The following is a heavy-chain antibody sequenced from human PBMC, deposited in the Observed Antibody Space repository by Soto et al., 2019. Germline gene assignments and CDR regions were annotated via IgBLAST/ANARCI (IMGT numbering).Heavy chain of an antibody. J-gene: IGHJ3*02. Sequence: GSLKISCAASGFTFSSYAMSWVRQAPGKGLEWVSAISGSGGSTYYADSVKGRFTISRDNSKNTLYLQMNSLRAEDTAVYYCAKWELIAVAGTGAFDIWGQGTMVTVSS. V-gene: IGHV3-23*01. CDR2: ISGSGGST. CDR3: AKWELIAVAGTGAFDI. D-gene: IGHD6-19*01. CDR1: GFTFSSYA.